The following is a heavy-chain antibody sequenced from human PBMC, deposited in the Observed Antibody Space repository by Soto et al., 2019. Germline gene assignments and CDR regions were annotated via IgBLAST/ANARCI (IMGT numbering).Heavy chain of an antibody. CDR2: IYYIGDI. J-gene: IGHJ6*02. CDR1: SGFVRSSTYY. V-gene: IGHV4-61*01. Sequence: SETLSLTCTVSSGFVRSSTYYWSWIRQPPGKGLEWIGYIYYIGDINYNPSLKSRATMSVDTSKNQFSLKLSSVTAADTAVYYCAREFYGMDVWGQGTTVTVSS. CDR3: AREFYGMDV.